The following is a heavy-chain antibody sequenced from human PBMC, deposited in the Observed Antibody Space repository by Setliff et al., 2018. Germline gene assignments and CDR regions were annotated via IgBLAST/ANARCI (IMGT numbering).Heavy chain of an antibody. J-gene: IGHJ6*02. V-gene: IGHV1-69*13. D-gene: IGHD6-19*01. CDR1: GGTFSSFA. CDR2: LIPFFGTT. CDR3: ARDSRQWLEGGASGDMDI. Sequence: SVEVSCKTSGGTFSSFAVSWVRQAPGQRPEWMGRLIPFFGTTIYAQKFQGRVTITADQSTSTVFMELNSLRSEDTAFYYCARDSRQWLEGGASGDMDIWGQGTAVTVSS.